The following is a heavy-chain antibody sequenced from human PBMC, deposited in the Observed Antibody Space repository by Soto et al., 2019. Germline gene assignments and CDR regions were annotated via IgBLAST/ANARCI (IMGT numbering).Heavy chain of an antibody. Sequence: PSETLSLTCTVSGGSISSYYWSWIRQPPGKGLEWIGYIYYSGSTNYNPSLKSRVTMSVDTSKNQFSLKLSSVTAADTAVYYCGRTTNDYDILTGYSNWFDPWGQGTLVTVSS. CDR2: IYYSGST. CDR3: GRTTNDYDILTGYSNWFDP. CDR1: GGSISSYY. V-gene: IGHV4-59*08. J-gene: IGHJ5*02. D-gene: IGHD3-9*01.